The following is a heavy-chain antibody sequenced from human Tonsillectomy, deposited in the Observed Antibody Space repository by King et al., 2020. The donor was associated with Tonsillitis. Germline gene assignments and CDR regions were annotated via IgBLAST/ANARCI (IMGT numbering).Heavy chain of an antibody. J-gene: IGHJ6*02. CDR1: GNTFSSYY. Sequence: QLVQSGAEVKKPGASVKVSCKASGNTFSSYYIHWVRQAPGQGLEWMGIINPSGGSTSYAQRFQGRVTMTRDTSTSTVYMELSSLRSEDTAVYYCAIELGSDVDSSMVTFWHYFYGMDVWGQGTTVTVSS. CDR3: AIELGSDVDSSMVTFWHYFYGMDV. V-gene: IGHV1-46*03. D-gene: IGHD5-18*01. CDR2: INPSGGST.